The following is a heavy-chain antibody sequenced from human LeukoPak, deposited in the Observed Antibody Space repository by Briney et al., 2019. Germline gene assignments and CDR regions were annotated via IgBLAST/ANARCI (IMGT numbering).Heavy chain of an antibody. J-gene: IGHJ4*02. Sequence: SETLSLTCAVSGDSISSGHYWGWIRQPPGKGLEWIGSIFHIGSTYYNPSLKSRLTISVVTSKNQFSLRLTSVTAADTAVYYCARLVTTVTTGADYWGQGTLVTVSS. CDR1: GDSISSGHY. V-gene: IGHV4-38-2*01. CDR2: IFHIGST. D-gene: IGHD4-11*01. CDR3: ARLVTTVTTGADY.